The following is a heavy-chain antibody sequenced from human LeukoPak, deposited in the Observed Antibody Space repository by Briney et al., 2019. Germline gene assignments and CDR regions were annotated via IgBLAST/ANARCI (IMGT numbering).Heavy chain of an antibody. CDR2: IYYSGST. J-gene: IGHJ5*02. V-gene: IGHV4-39*01. CDR3: ARGSSRTNWNYVAKWFDP. Sequence: PSETLSLTCTVSGGSISSSSYYWGWIRQPPGKGLEWIGSIYYSGSTYYNPSLKSRVTISVDTSKNQFSLKLSSVTAADTAVYYCARGSSRTNWNYVAKWFDPWGQGTLVTVSS. D-gene: IGHD1-7*01. CDR1: GGSISSSSYY.